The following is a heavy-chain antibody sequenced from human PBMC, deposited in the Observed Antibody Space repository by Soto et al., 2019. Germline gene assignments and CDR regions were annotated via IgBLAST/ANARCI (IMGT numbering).Heavy chain of an antibody. D-gene: IGHD3-3*01. V-gene: IGHV3-21*01. J-gene: IGHJ6*02. CDR2: ISSSSSYI. CDR1: GFTFSSYS. Sequence: LRLSCAASGFTFSSYSMNWVRQAPGKGLEWVSSISSSSSYIYYADSVKGRFTISRDNAKNSLYLQMNSLRAEDTAVYYCASFLEWLSPYYYGMDVWGQGTTVTSP. CDR3: ASFLEWLSPYYYGMDV.